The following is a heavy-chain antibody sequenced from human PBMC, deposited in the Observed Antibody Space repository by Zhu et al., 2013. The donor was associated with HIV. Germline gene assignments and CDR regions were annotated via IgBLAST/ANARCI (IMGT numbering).Heavy chain of an antibody. V-gene: IGHV1-46*01. CDR1: GFTFSNYW. CDR3: ARDNSIEDVSWWFAP. D-gene: IGHD1-20*01. CDR2: ISPTGDIA. Sequence: QVQLVQSGAEVEKPGASVKISCKASGFTFSNYWMHWVRQAPGQGLEWMGIISPTGDIATYTQKFQGRVTITRDTSTSTVYLDLGSLRSEDTATYYCARDNSIEDVSWWFAPWGQGTLVTVSS. J-gene: IGHJ5*02.